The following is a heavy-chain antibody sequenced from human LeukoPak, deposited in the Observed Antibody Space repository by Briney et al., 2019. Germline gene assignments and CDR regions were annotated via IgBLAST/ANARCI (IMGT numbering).Heavy chain of an antibody. CDR2: ISGSGDNT. Sequence: GGSLRLSCAASGFTFSNYAMSWVRQAPGKGLEWVSAISGSGDNTYYADSVKGRFTVSRDNSKNTLYVQMKSLRAEDTAVYYCARDRDYPSYYFDYWGPGTLVTVSS. V-gene: IGHV3-23*01. CDR3: ARDRDYPSYYFDY. CDR1: GFTFSNYA. D-gene: IGHD4-11*01. J-gene: IGHJ4*02.